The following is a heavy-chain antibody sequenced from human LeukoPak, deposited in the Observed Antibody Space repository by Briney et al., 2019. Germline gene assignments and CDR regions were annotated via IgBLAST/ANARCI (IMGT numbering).Heavy chain of an antibody. CDR2: IIPIFGTA. Sequence: ASVKVSCKASGGTFSSYAISWVRQAPGQGLERMGGIIPIFGTANYAQKFQGRVTITADKSTSTAYMELSSLRSEDTAVYYCARGITRSSSSDKPLDIWGQGTMVTVSS. J-gene: IGHJ3*02. CDR1: GGTFSSYA. D-gene: IGHD6-13*01. CDR3: ARGITRSSSSDKPLDI. V-gene: IGHV1-69*06.